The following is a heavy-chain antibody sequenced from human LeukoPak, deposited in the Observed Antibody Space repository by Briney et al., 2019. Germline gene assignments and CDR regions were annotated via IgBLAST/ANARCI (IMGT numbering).Heavy chain of an antibody. CDR2: IYTSGST. V-gene: IGHV4-61*02. J-gene: IGHJ4*02. Sequence: SQTLSLTCTVSGGSISSGSYYWSWIRQPAGKGLEWIGRIYTSGSTNYNPSLKSRVTISVDTSKNQFSLKLSSVTAADTAVYYCARGDDYSNSFDYWGQGTLVTVSS. CDR1: GGSISSGSYY. CDR3: ARGDDYSNSFDY. D-gene: IGHD4-11*01.